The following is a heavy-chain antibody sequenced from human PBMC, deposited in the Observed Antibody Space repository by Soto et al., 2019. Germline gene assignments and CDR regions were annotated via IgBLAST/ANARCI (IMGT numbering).Heavy chain of an antibody. Sequence: XSVKVSFKASGYTFTSYGISLVRQAPGQGLEWMGWISAYNGNTNYAQKLQGRVTMTTDTSTSTAYMELRRLRSDDTAVYYCARHGITGTNVDYWGQGTLVTVS. CDR1: GYTFTSYG. CDR3: ARHGITGTNVDY. J-gene: IGHJ4*02. V-gene: IGHV1-18*01. CDR2: ISAYNGNT. D-gene: IGHD1-7*01.